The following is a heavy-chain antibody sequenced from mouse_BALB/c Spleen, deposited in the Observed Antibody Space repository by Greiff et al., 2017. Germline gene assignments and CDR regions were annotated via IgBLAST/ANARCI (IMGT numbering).Heavy chain of an antibody. D-gene: IGHD2-2*01. Sequence: EVKLQQSGPGLVKPSQSLSLTCTVTGYSITSDYAWNWIRQFPGNKLEWMGYISYSGSTSYNPSLKSRISITRDTSKNQFFLQLNSVTTEDTATYYCAGGGLRRAFDYWGQGTTLTVSS. CDR1: GYSITSDYA. CDR3: AGGGLRRAFDY. CDR2: ISYSGST. J-gene: IGHJ2*01. V-gene: IGHV3-2*02.